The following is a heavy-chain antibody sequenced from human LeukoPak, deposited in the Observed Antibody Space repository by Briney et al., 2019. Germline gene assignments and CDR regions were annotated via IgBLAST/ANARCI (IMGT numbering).Heavy chain of an antibody. CDR1: GFTFSGYW. V-gene: IGHV3-7*01. D-gene: IGHD2-15*01. CDR2: INQDGSEK. J-gene: IGHJ3*01. CDR3: ARDGGSADL. Sequence: GGSLRLSCAASGFTFSGYWMSWVRQAPGKGLGWVANINQDGSEKYFMDYVKGRFPISRDNAKNSLFLQMNSLRAEDTALYFCARDGGSADLWGQGTMVTVSS.